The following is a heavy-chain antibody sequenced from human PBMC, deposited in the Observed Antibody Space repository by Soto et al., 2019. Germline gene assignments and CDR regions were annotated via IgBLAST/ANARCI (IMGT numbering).Heavy chain of an antibody. CDR3: ASGLSGDKVDQ. D-gene: IGHD2-21*01. CDR2: IYDSGNT. CDR1: GGSISDGAYY. Sequence: QVQLQESGPGLVKPSQTLSLTCTVSGGSISDGAYYWSWIRQPPGKGLEWIGHIYDSGNTYNNPSLKSRLTISVDTSKHHFSLNLNSLTAADTAVYYCASGLSGDKVDQWGQGTLVTVSS. V-gene: IGHV4-30-4*01. J-gene: IGHJ4*02.